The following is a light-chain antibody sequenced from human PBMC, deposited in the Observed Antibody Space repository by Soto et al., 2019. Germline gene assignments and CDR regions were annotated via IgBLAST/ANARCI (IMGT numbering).Light chain of an antibody. V-gene: IGKV1-39*01. CDR3: QQSYSTPLT. CDR1: QNIRSF. Sequence: DLQMTQSPSSLSASLGDSVTSXXRASQNIRSFLNWYQQKPGKAPKLXLYAASSLQSGVPSRFSGSGAGTDFTLTISSLQPEDFATYYCQQSYSTPLTFGPGTKVDIK. CDR2: AAS. J-gene: IGKJ3*01.